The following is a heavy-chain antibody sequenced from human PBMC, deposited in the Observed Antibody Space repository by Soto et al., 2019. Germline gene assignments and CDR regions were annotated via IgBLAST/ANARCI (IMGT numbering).Heavy chain of an antibody. V-gene: IGHV5-51*01. Sequence: GESLKISCKGSGYSFTSYWIGWVRQMPGKGLEWMGIIYPGDSDTRYSPSFQGQVTISADKSISTAYLQWSSLKASDTAMYYCARHSFRGGSNYEFDYWGQGTLVTVSS. CDR1: GYSFTSYW. J-gene: IGHJ4*02. D-gene: IGHD4-4*01. CDR3: ARHSFRGGSNYEFDY. CDR2: IYPGDSDT.